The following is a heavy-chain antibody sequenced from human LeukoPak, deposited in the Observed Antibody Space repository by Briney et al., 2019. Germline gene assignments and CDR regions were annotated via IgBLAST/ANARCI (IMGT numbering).Heavy chain of an antibody. CDR3: ARGIVGATLPDAFDI. CDR2: IWYDGSNK. Sequence: PGRSLRLSCAASGFTFSSYGMHWVRQAPGKGLEWVAVIWYDGSNKYYADSVKGRLTISRDNSKNTLYLQMNSLRAEDTAVYYCARGIVGATLPDAFDIWGQGTMVTVSS. CDR1: GFTFSSYG. V-gene: IGHV3-33*01. J-gene: IGHJ3*02. D-gene: IGHD1-26*01.